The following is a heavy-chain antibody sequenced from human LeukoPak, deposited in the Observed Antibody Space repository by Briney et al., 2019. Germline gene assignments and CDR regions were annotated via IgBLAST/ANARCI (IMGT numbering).Heavy chain of an antibody. CDR3: AREFGGSYCDY. V-gene: IGHV3-33*08. D-gene: IGHD1-26*01. CDR1: GFTFSSYG. J-gene: IGHJ4*02. Sequence: PGRSLRLSCAASGFTFSSYGMHWVRQAPGKGLEWVAVIWYDGSNKYYADSVKGRFTISRDNSKNTLYLQMNSLRAEDTAVYYCAREFGGSYCDYWGQGTLVTVSS. CDR2: IWYDGSNK.